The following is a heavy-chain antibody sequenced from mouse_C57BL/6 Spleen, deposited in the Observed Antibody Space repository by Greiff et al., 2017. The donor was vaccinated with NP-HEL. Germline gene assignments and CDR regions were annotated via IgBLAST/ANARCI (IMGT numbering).Heavy chain of an antibody. J-gene: IGHJ4*01. CDR2: IYPGDGDT. V-gene: IGHV1-82*01. Sequence: VQLQESGPELVKPGASVKISCKASGYAFSSSWMNWVKQRPGKGLEWIGRIYPGDGDTNYNGKFKGKATLTADKSSSTAYMQLSSLTSEDSAVYFCARLYYYGSSYSYYAMDYWGQGTSVTVSS. D-gene: IGHD1-1*01. CDR1: GYAFSSSW. CDR3: ARLYYYGSSYSYYAMDY.